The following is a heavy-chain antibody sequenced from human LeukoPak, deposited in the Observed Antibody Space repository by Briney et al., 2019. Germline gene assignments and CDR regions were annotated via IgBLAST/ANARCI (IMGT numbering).Heavy chain of an antibody. J-gene: IGHJ3*02. CDR1: GGSISSSSYY. V-gene: IGHV4-39*07. CDR2: IYYSGST. CDR3: ATLTGGDDAFDI. D-gene: IGHD4-23*01. Sequence: SETLSLTCTVSGGSISSSSYYWGWIRQPPGKGLEWIGSIYYSGSTYYNPSPKSRVTISVLTSKNRFSLKLSSVTAADTAVYYCATLTGGDDAFDIWGQGTMVTVSS.